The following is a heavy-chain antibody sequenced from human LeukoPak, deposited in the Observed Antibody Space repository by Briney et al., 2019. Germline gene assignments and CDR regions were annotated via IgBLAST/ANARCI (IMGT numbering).Heavy chain of an antibody. V-gene: IGHV1-46*01. CDR2: IIPSGGGT. J-gene: IGHJ4*02. D-gene: IGHD1-26*01. CDR1: GGTFSSYA. Sequence: ASVKVSCKASGGTFSSYAISWVRQAPGQGLEWMGIIIPSGGGTNYPQKFQGRVTMTRDTSTSTVYMELNSLRFEDMAVYYCAREFPGATRGFDYWSRGTLVTVSS. CDR3: AREFPGATRGFDY.